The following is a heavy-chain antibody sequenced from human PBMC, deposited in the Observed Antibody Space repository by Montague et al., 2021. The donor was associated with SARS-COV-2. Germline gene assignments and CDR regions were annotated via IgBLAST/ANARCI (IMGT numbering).Heavy chain of an antibody. CDR1: GGSITGYY. J-gene: IGHJ3*02. CDR2: IYDGGAV. CDR3: VRDHPYGGPRGAYDI. Sequence: SETLSLICTVSGGSITGYYWSWLRRSPGKGLEWIAYIYDGGAVNYNPSLGSRVTISTDTSKNQLPLKVNSVTAADTAVYYCVRDHPYGGPRGAYDIWGQGTVVTVSS. V-gene: IGHV4-59*01. D-gene: IGHD4-23*01.